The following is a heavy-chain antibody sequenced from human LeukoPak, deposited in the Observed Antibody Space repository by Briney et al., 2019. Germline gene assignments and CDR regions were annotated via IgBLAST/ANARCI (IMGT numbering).Heavy chain of an antibody. Sequence: GGSLRLSCEASGFPFMTYAMNWARQSPGKGLERLAFLTRGSSNIQYAESVKGRFTISRDNGKDSLFLQMNSLRAEDTAVYYCARVVPVHEYYNSYMDVWGKGTTVTVSS. CDR1: GFPFMTYA. CDR3: ARVVPVHEYYNSYMDV. D-gene: IGHD1-1*01. J-gene: IGHJ6*03. CDR2: LTRGSSNI. V-gene: IGHV3-48*01.